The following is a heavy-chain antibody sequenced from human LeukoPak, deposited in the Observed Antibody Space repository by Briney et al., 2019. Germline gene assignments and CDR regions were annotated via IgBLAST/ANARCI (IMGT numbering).Heavy chain of an antibody. CDR1: EFILSGYA. CDR3: ARAQTGHDFWIVDV. Sequence: AGGSLRLSCTSSEFILSGYAMSWVRQAPGKGLEWVSSISSTSSYIYYADSVKGRFTISRDNAKNSLYLQMTSLRAEDTAMYYCARAQTGHDFWIVDVWGQGTTVTVSS. D-gene: IGHD3-3*01. J-gene: IGHJ6*02. V-gene: IGHV3-21*01. CDR2: ISSTSSYI.